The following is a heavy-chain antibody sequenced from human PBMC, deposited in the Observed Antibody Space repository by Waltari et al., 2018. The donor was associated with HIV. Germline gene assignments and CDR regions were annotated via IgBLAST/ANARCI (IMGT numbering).Heavy chain of an antibody. CDR3: VKENKYPGEYYPFDS. CDR1: GFVLTGFG. V-gene: IGHV3-30*18. J-gene: IGHJ4*02. Sequence: QVHLVESGGGVVQPGRSLRLACAASGFVLTGFGMHWVRQRPGKLLEWVAVYAYDGRQKVYGDSVKGRFSVSRDTSANTFFLQMTSLRPEDTAIYDCVKENKYPGEYYPFDSWGQGTLVTVSS. CDR2: YAYDGRQK. D-gene: IGHD7-27*01.